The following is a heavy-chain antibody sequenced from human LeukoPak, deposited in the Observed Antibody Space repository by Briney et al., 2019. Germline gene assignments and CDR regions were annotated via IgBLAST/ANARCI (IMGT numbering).Heavy chain of an antibody. Sequence: GGSLRLSCAASGFTFSSYAMHWVRQAPGKGLEWVAVISYDGSNKYYADSVKGRFTISRDNSKNTLYLQMNSLRAEDMAVYYCAAGTPDYWGQGTLVTVSS. D-gene: IGHD6-13*01. V-gene: IGHV3-30-3*01. CDR3: AAGTPDY. J-gene: IGHJ4*02. CDR2: ISYDGSNK. CDR1: GFTFSSYA.